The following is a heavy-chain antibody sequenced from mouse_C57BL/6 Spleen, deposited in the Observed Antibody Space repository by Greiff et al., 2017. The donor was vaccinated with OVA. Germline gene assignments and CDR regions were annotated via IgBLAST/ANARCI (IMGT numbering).Heavy chain of an antibody. V-gene: IGHV1-20*01. CDR2: INPYNGDT. J-gene: IGHJ4*01. CDR3: ARRDGNYYYYAMDY. CDR1: GYSFTGYF. Sequence: DVKLVESGPELVKPGDSVKISCKASGYSFTGYFMNWVMQSHGKSLEWIGRINPYNGDTFYNQKFKGKATLTVDKSSSTAHMELRSLTSEDSAVYYCARRDGNYYYYAMDYWGQGTSVTVSS. D-gene: IGHD2-1*01.